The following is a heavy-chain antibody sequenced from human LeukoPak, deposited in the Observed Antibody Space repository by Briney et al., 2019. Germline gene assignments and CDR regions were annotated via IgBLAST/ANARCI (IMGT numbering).Heavy chain of an antibody. J-gene: IGHJ4*02. CDR2: ISGTIDTT. D-gene: IGHD3-16*01. Sequence: PGGSLRLSCTASGFTFGDYAMSWVRQAPGKGLEWVSVISGTIDTTYYADSVKGRFIISRDNSKNTLYLQMNSLRAEDTAVYYCAKRIGGVNSFDHWGQGTLVTVSS. V-gene: IGHV3-23*01. CDR1: GFTFGDYA. CDR3: AKRIGGVNSFDH.